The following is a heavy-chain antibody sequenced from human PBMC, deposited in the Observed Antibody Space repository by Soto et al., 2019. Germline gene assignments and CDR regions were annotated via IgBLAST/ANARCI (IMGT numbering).Heavy chain of an antibody. D-gene: IGHD2-2*01. CDR3: ARESTTIHYFHGMDV. Sequence: PGGSLRLSCAASGFTFSTYTMNWVRQAPGKGLEWVSSTDSSGRHIYYADSVKGRFTISRDNAKNSLYLQMNSLRAEDTAVFYCARESTTIHYFHGMDVWGQGTSVTVSS. J-gene: IGHJ6*02. CDR1: GFTFSTYT. CDR2: TDSSGRHI. V-gene: IGHV3-21*01.